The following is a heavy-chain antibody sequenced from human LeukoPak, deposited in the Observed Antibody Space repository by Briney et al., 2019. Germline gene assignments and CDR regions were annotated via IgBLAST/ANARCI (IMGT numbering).Heavy chain of an antibody. J-gene: IGHJ6*03. CDR3: ARGRVTMVRGDYYYYMDV. Sequence: GGSLRLSCAASGFTFSSYWMHWVRHAPGKGLVWVSRITSDGSSTIYADSVKGRFTISRDNAKNTLYLQMNSLRAEDTAVYYCARGRVTMVRGDYYYYMDVWGKGTTVTVSS. CDR2: ITSDGSST. V-gene: IGHV3-74*01. D-gene: IGHD3-10*01. CDR1: GFTFSSYW.